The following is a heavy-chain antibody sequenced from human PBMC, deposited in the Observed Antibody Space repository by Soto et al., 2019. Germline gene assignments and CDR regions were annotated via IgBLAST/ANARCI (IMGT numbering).Heavy chain of an antibody. CDR2: INPNSGDT. Sequence: ASVKVSCKASGYTFTGYYMHWVRQAPGQGLEWMGWINPNSGDTNYAQKFQGWVTMTRDTSISTAYMELSRLRSEDTAVYYCARGGSLYWYFDLWGRGTLVTVSS. V-gene: IGHV1-2*04. CDR1: GYTFTGYY. D-gene: IGHD1-26*01. J-gene: IGHJ2*01. CDR3: ARGGSLYWYFDL.